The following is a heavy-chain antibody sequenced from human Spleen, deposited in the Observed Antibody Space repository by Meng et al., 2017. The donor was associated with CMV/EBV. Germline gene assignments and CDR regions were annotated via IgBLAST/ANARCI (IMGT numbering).Heavy chain of an antibody. CDR1: GASIRNYY. CDR3: ARKDSLRDYYAMDV. J-gene: IGHJ6*02. Sequence: GPLRLSCTVSGASIRNYYWSWIRQPPGKGLEWIGYIYYSGSANYNSSLESRVTISVDTSKNQFSLKLKSVTAADTATYYCARKDSLRDYYAMDVWGQGITVTVSS. D-gene: IGHD2-15*01. V-gene: IGHV4-59*01. CDR2: IYYSGSA.